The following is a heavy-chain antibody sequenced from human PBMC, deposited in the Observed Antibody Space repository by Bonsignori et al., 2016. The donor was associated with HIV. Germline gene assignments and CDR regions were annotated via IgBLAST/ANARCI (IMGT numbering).Heavy chain of an antibody. D-gene: IGHD6-19*01. Sequence: SETLSLTCDVSGYSINSGYYWGWIRQPPGKGLEWIGSIFHSGSTYYNPSLKSRVTISVDTSNNQFSLKLSSVTAADTAVYYCARTVPDDAFDIWGQGTMVTVSS. V-gene: IGHV4-38-2*01. CDR3: ARTVPDDAFDI. CDR1: GYSINSGYY. CDR2: IFHSGST. J-gene: IGHJ3*02.